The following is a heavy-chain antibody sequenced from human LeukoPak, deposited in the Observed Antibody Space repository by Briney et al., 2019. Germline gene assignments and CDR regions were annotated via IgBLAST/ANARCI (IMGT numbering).Heavy chain of an antibody. V-gene: IGHV3-53*01. CDR3: ASETYYYGSGSYYKGQL. Sequence: GGSLRLSCAASGFTVSSNYMSWVRQAPREELEWVSVIYSGGSTYYADSVKGRFTISRDNAKNTVYLQMNSLRVEDTAVYYCASETYYYGSGSYYKGQLWGQGTLVTVSS. CDR1: GFTVSSNY. D-gene: IGHD3-10*01. CDR2: IYSGGST. J-gene: IGHJ4*02.